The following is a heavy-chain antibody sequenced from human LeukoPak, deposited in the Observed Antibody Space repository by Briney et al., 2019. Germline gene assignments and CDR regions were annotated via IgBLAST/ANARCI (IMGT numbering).Heavy chain of an antibody. CDR1: GFTFSSYW. D-gene: IGHD4-17*01. J-gene: IGHJ4*02. CDR2: INSDGSST. CDR3: VRDNFPYGETR. Sequence: GGSLRLSCTASGFTFSSYWIHWVRQAPGKGLVWVSRINSDGSSTSYADSVKGRFTISRDNAKNTLYLQMNSLRAEDTAVYYCVRDNFPYGETRWGQGTLVTVSS. V-gene: IGHV3-74*01.